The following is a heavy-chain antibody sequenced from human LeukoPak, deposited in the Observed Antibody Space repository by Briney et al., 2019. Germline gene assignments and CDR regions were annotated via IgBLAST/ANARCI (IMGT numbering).Heavy chain of an antibody. CDR3: ARDAYYYGSGSYPNLDY. CDR1: GGSISSYY. D-gene: IGHD3-10*01. J-gene: IGHJ4*02. V-gene: IGHV4-4*07. Sequence: PSETLSLTCTVSGGSISSYYWSWIRQPAGKGLEWIGRIYTSGSTNYNPSLKSRVTMSVDTSKNQFSLKLSSVTAADTAVYYCARDAYYYGSGSYPNLDYWGQGTLVTVSS. CDR2: IYTSGST.